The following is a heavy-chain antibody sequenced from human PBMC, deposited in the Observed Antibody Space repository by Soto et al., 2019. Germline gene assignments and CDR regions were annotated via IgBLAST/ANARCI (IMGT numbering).Heavy chain of an antibody. CDR3: AKTPAAKGVYYYYMDV. D-gene: IGHD2-2*01. V-gene: IGHV3-23*01. CDR2: ISGSGGST. CDR1: GFTFSSYA. Sequence: GGSLRLSCAASGFTFSSYAMSWVRQAPGKGLEWVSAISGSGGSTYYADSVKGRFTISRDNSKNTLYLQMNSLRAEDTAVYYCAKTPAAKGVYYYYMDVWGKGTTVTVSS. J-gene: IGHJ6*03.